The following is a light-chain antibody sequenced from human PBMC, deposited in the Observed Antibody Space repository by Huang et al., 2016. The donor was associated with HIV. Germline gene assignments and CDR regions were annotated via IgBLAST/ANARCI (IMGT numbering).Light chain of an antibody. J-gene: IGKJ4*01. CDR1: QSLSSSY. CDR3: QQYGSSPLT. V-gene: IGKV3D-20*01. Sequence: EIVLTQSPATLSLSPGERATLSCGASQSLSSSYLAWYQQKPGLAPRLLIYDASNRATGIPDRFSGSGSGTDFTLTISRLEPEEFAVYYCQQYGSSPLTFGGGTKVEIK. CDR2: DAS.